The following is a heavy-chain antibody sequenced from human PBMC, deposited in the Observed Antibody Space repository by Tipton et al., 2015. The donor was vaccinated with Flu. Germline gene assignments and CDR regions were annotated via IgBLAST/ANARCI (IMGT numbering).Heavy chain of an antibody. CDR3: ARHAHDYGDWSSGYYYYYGMDV. D-gene: IGHD4-17*01. CDR1: GGSISSYY. J-gene: IGHJ6*02. CDR2: IYYSGST. Sequence: TLSLTCTVSGGSISSYYWSWIRQPPGKGLEWIGYIYYSGSTNYNPSLKSRVTISVDTSKNQFSLKLSSVTAADTAVYYCARHAHDYGDWSSGYYYYYGMDVWGQGTTVTVSS. V-gene: IGHV4-59*08.